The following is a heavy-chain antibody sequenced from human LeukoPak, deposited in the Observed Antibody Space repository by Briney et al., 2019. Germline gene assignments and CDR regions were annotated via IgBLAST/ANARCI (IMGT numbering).Heavy chain of an antibody. CDR3: AKDPRELPKNEDY. Sequence: GGSLRLSCAASGFTFSSYAMSWVRQAPGKGLEWVSAISGSGGSTYYADSVKGRFTISRDNPKNTLYLQMNSLRAEDTAVYYCAKDPRELPKNEDYWGQGTLVTVSS. D-gene: IGHD1-26*01. CDR2: ISGSGGST. CDR1: GFTFSSYA. V-gene: IGHV3-23*01. J-gene: IGHJ4*02.